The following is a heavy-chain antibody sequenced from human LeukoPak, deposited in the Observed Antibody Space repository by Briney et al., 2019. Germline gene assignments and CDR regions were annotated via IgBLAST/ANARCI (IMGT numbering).Heavy chain of an antibody. CDR3: ARPQSYYYGMDV. Sequence: GGSLRLSCAASGFTFSSHEMNWVRQAPGKGLEWVSYISSSGSTIYYADSVKGRFTISRDNAKNSLYLQMNSLRAEDTAVYYCARPQSYYYGMDVWGQGTTVTVSS. CDR1: GFTFSSHE. J-gene: IGHJ6*02. CDR2: ISSSGSTI. V-gene: IGHV3-48*03.